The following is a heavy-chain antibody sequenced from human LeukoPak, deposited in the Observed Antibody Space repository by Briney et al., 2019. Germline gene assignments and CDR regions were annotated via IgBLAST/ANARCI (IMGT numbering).Heavy chain of an antibody. CDR2: ISCTSSTL. Sequence: GGSLRLSCAASGFTFSNYNMNWVRQAPGKGLEWVSYISCTSSTLYYADSVKGRSTVSRDNAKTSLSLQMNSLRDEDTAMFYCVRVGDGYSVNYFDYSGEGTLVTVSS. CDR1: GFTFSNYN. D-gene: IGHD5-24*01. CDR3: VRVGDGYSVNYFDY. J-gene: IGHJ4*02. V-gene: IGHV3-48*02.